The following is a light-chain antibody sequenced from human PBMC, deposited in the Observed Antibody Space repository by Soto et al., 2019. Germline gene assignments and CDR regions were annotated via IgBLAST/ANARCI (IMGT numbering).Light chain of an antibody. CDR2: SNN. CDR1: TFNVGSNT. CDR3: AAWDDSLNGYV. Sequence: QSVLTQPPSASGTPGQRVTISCSGSTFNVGSNTVNWYQQFPGTAPKLLMYSNNQRPSGVPDRLSGSKSGTSASLAISGLQSEDEADYYRAAWDDSLNGYVFGTGTRVTVL. V-gene: IGLV1-44*01. J-gene: IGLJ1*01.